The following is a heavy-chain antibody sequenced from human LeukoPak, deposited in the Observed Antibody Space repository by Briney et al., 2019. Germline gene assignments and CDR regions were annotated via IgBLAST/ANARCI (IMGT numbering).Heavy chain of an antibody. J-gene: IGHJ3*02. CDR1: GDSTSSYY. V-gene: IGHV4-59*08. Sequence: SETLSLTCTVSGDSTSSYYWTWIRQPPGEGLEWLGYIYNSRSTNYNPSLNGRVTISADASKNQFSLKLNSVTAADTAVYYCARRNVLTEGEAFDIWGQGTMVTVSS. D-gene: IGHD3-9*01. CDR3: ARRNVLTEGEAFDI. CDR2: IYNSRST.